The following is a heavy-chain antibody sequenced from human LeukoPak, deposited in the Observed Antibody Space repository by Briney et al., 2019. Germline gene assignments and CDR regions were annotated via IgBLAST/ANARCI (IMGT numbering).Heavy chain of an antibody. Sequence: GGSLRLSCAASGYTFNAYAMSWVRQAPGMGLEWASSISGSGGSTYYAGSVKGRFTISRDNSRNTLYLQMNSLGAEDTAVYYCASNWRGCSSTTCYGGGLDYWGQGILVTVSS. V-gene: IGHV3-23*01. CDR1: GYTFNAYA. D-gene: IGHD2-2*01. J-gene: IGHJ4*02. CDR3: ASNWRGCSSTTCYGGGLDY. CDR2: ISGSGGST.